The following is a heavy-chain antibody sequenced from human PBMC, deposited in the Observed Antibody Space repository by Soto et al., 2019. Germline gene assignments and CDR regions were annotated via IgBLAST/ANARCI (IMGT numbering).Heavy chain of an antibody. Sequence: QLQLQESGPGLVKPSETLSLICSVSGVSISGSSYYWGWIRQPPGKGLEWIGSIYYSGQTYYNPSLKSRVTIYVDRSKNQFSLNLTSVTATDTAFYYCARHGSSWGQGTLVTVSS. CDR1: GVSISGSSYY. J-gene: IGHJ5*02. CDR3: ARHGSS. CDR2: IYYSGQT. V-gene: IGHV4-39*01.